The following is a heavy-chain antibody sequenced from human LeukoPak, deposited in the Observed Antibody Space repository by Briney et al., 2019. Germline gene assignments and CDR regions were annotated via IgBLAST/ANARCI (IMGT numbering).Heavy chain of an antibody. D-gene: IGHD2-21*01. J-gene: IGHJ4*02. CDR2: IYYSGST. CDR1: GGSFSTYY. CDR3: ARRRPYCGGDCFDY. Sequence: PSEPLSLTCTVSGGSFSTYYWSWIRQPPGKGLEWIGYIYYSGSTNYNPSLKSRVTISVDTSKNQFSLKLSSVTAADTAVYYCARRRPYCGGDCFDYWGQGTLVTVSS. V-gene: IGHV4-59*08.